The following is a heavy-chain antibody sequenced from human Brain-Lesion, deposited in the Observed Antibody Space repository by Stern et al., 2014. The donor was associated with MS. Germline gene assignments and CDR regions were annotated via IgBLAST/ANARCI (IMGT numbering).Heavy chain of an antibody. CDR1: GGTFSSYT. J-gene: IGHJ3*02. Sequence: VKLVESGAEVKKPGSSVKVSCKTSGGTFSSYTITWVRQAPGQGLEWMGRIISLLDIADYAQKFQGRVTITADKSTSTAYMELSSLRSEDTAVYYCARESTGDAFDIWGQGTMVTVSS. CDR2: IISLLDIA. D-gene: IGHD3-10*01. CDR3: ARESTGDAFDI. V-gene: IGHV1-69*09.